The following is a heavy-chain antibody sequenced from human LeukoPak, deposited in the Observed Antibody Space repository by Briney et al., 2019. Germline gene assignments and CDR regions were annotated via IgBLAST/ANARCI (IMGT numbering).Heavy chain of an antibody. CDR2: ISSSGSTI. V-gene: IGHV3-48*03. Sequence: GGSLRLSCAASGFTFSSYEMNWVRQAPGKGLEWVSYISSSGSTIYYADSVKGRFTISRDNAKNSLYLQMNSLRAEDTAVYYCVREHYFYHMDGWGEGTTVTVSS. CDR1: GFTFSSYE. CDR3: VREHYFYHMDG. J-gene: IGHJ6*03.